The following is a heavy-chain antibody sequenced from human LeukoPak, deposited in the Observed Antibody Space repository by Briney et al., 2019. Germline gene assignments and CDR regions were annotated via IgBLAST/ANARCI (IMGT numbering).Heavy chain of an antibody. V-gene: IGHV1-18*01. CDR3: ARDDRTSSYYDSSDYYFDY. CDR2: ISPYNGNT. J-gene: IGHJ4*02. D-gene: IGHD3-22*01. Sequence: ASVKVSCKASGYTFTSYGISWVRQAPGQGLEWMGWISPYNGNTNYAQKLQGRVSMTTDTPTSTAYMELRSLRSDDTAVYYCARDDRTSSYYDSSDYYFDYWGQGTLVTVST. CDR1: GYTFTSYG.